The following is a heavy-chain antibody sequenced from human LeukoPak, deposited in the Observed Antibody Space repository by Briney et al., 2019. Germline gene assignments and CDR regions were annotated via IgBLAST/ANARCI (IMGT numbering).Heavy chain of an antibody. Sequence: SETLSLTGTGSGGSISSQYWSWIRQAPGKGLEWIGYIYYSGGTDYNPSLRRRVTISVDTSKTQFSLKLTSVTAAATAVYSCARESYYSGWFDFWGQGTLVTVSS. V-gene: IGHV4-59*11. CDR1: GGSISSQY. CDR3: ARESYYSGWFDF. J-gene: IGHJ4*02. D-gene: IGHD6-19*01. CDR2: IYYSGGT.